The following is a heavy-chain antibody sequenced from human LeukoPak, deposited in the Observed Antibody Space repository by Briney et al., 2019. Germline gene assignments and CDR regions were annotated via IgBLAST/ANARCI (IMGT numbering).Heavy chain of an antibody. J-gene: IGHJ3*02. CDR2: ISGSGGST. Sequence: GGSLRLSYAASGFTFSSYAMSWVRQAPGKGLEWVSAISGSGGSTYYADSVKGRFTISRDNSKNTLYLQMNSLRAEDTAVYYCAKVVTGYDAFDIWGQGTTVTVSS. CDR1: GFTFSSYA. V-gene: IGHV3-23*01. D-gene: IGHD6-25*01. CDR3: AKVVTGYDAFDI.